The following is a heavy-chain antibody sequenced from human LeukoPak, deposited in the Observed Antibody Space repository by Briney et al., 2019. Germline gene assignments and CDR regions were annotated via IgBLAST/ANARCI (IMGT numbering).Heavy chain of an antibody. D-gene: IGHD2-15*01. CDR1: GGSFSGYY. Sequence: SETLSLTCAVYGGSFSGYYWSWIRQPPGKGLEWIGEINHSGSTNYNPSLKSRVTISVDTSKDQFSLKLSSVTAADTAVYYCARGLGSSHSSGMDVWGQGTTVTVSS. CDR2: INHSGST. J-gene: IGHJ6*02. CDR3: ARGLGSSHSSGMDV. V-gene: IGHV4-34*01.